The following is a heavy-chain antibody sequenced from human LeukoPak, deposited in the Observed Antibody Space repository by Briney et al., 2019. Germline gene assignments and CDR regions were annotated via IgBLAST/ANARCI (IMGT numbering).Heavy chain of an antibody. J-gene: IGHJ4*02. V-gene: IGHV3-23*01. Sequence: GGSLRLPCAASGFTFSSYAMSWVRQAPGKGLEWVSAISGSGGSTYYADSVKGRFTISRDNSKNTLYLQMNSLRAEDTAVYYCAKVRGYYYDSSGPYYFDYWGQGTLVTVSS. CDR3: AKVRGYYYDSSGPYYFDY. CDR1: GFTFSSYA. D-gene: IGHD3-22*01. CDR2: ISGSGGST.